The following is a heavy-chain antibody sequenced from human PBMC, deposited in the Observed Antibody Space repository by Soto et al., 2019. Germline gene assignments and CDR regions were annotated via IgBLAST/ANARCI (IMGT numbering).Heavy chain of an antibody. CDR2: ISYDGSNK. CDR1: GFTFSSYA. J-gene: IGHJ4*02. V-gene: IGHV3-30-3*01. Sequence: GGSLRLSCAASGFTFSSYAMHWVRQAPGKGLEWVAVISYDGSNKYYADSVKGRFTISRDNSKNTLYLQMNSLRAEDTAVYYCASCGYSSSWYRSYFDYWGQGTLVPVSS. CDR3: ASCGYSSSWYRSYFDY. D-gene: IGHD6-13*01.